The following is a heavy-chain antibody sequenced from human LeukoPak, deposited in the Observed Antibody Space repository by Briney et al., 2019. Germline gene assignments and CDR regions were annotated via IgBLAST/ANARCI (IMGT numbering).Heavy chain of an antibody. CDR3: ARLVPAAISYYYYGMDV. D-gene: IGHD2-2*02. Sequence: KPSETLSLTCTVSGGSISSYYWSWIRQPPGKGLEWIGNIYYSGSTNYNPSLKSRVTISVDTSKNQFSLKLSSVTAADTAVYYCARLVPAAISYYYYGMDVWGQGTTVTVSS. CDR1: GGSISSYY. V-gene: IGHV4-59*01. CDR2: IYYSGST. J-gene: IGHJ6*02.